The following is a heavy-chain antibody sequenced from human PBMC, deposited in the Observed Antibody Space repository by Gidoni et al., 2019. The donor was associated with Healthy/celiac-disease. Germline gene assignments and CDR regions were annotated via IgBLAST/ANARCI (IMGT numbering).Heavy chain of an antibody. CDR2: INPSGGST. V-gene: IGHV1-46*01. Sequence: QVQLVQSGAEVKKPGASVTVSCKASGYTFTSYYMHWVRQAPGQGLEWMGIINPSGGSTSYAQKFQGRVTMTRDTSTSTVYMELSSLRSEDTAVYYCAREKFEYCSSTSCSDYYYYGMDVWGQGTTVTVSS. D-gene: IGHD2-2*01. J-gene: IGHJ6*02. CDR1: GYTFTSYY. CDR3: AREKFEYCSSTSCSDYYYYGMDV.